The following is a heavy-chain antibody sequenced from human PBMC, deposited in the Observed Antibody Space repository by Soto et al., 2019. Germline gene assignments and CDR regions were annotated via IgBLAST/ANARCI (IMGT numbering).Heavy chain of an antibody. CDR3: VRDSGAKLSSS. CDR1: GGTFSSYR. J-gene: IGHJ4*02. Sequence: SVKVSCKASGGTFSSYRINWVRQAPGQGLEWVGGIVPIYRTADYAQKFQGRVTITADESARTSYMELRSLTSQDTAVYYCVRDSGAKLSSSWGQGTLVTVS. CDR2: IVPIYRTA. D-gene: IGHD6-13*01. V-gene: IGHV1-69*13.